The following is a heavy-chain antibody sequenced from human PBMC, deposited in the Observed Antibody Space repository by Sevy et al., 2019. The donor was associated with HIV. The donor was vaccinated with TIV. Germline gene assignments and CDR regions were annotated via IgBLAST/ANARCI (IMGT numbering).Heavy chain of an antibody. CDR1: EFTFSDYY. D-gene: IGHD4-17*01. CDR3: ARVSSSDGAHYYYYGMDV. Sequence: GGSLRLSCAASEFTFSDYYMSWIRQAPGKGLEWVSYISSSGSTIYYADSVKGRFTISRDNAKNSLYLQMNSLRAEDTAVYYCARVSSSDGAHYYYYGMDVWGQGTTVTVSS. J-gene: IGHJ6*02. V-gene: IGHV3-11*01. CDR2: ISSSGSTI.